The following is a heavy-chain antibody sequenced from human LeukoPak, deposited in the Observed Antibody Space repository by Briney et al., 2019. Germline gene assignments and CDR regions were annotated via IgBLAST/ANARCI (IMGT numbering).Heavy chain of an antibody. CDR2: ISSSSSTI. V-gene: IGHV3-48*02. CDR1: GFTFSSYS. J-gene: IGHJ3*02. CDR3: ARMAGYCSGGSCPRSPVDI. Sequence: PGGSLRLSCAASGFTFSSYSMTWVRQAPGKGLEWVSYISSSSSTIYYADSVKGRFTISRDNAKNSLYLQMNSLRDEDTAVYYCARMAGYCSGGSCPRSPVDIWGQGTMVTVSS. D-gene: IGHD2-15*01.